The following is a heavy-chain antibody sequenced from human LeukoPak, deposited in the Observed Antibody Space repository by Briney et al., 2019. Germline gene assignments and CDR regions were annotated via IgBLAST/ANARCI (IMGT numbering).Heavy chain of an antibody. CDR1: GYTFTDDY. J-gene: IGHJ6*03. Sequence: ASVKISCKXSGYTFTDDYMHWVQQAPGKGLEWMGLVDPEDGETIYAEKFQGRVTITADTSTDTAYMELSSLRSEDTAVYYCATDSSGYYYYYYYMDVWGKGTTVTVSS. V-gene: IGHV1-69-2*01. CDR3: ATDSSGYYYYYYYMDV. CDR2: VDPEDGET. D-gene: IGHD3-22*01.